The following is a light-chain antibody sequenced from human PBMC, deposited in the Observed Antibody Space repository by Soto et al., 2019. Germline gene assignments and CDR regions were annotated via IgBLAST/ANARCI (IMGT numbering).Light chain of an antibody. CDR3: QHRKNWPLS. V-gene: IGKV3-11*01. CDR1: QSVSSY. J-gene: IGKJ4*01. Sequence: EIVLTQSPATLFLSPGERATISCRASQSVSSYLAWYQQKPGQAPRLLIYDASNRATGIPARFSGSGSGTDFTLTISSLEPEDVAVYYCQHRKNWPLSFGGGTKVEIK. CDR2: DAS.